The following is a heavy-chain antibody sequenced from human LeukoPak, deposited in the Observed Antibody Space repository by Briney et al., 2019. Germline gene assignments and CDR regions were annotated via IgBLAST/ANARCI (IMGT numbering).Heavy chain of an antibody. CDR2: INPNSGGT. CDR1: GYTFTGYY. D-gene: IGHD6-13*01. V-gene: IGHV1-2*02. J-gene: IGHJ6*03. Sequence: ASVKVSCKASGYTFTGYYMHWVRQAPGQGLEWMGWINPNSGGTNYAQKFQGRVTMTRDTSISTAYMELSRLRSDDTAVYYCASFRWAYYYYYMDVWGKGTTVTVSS. CDR3: ASFRWAYYYYYMDV.